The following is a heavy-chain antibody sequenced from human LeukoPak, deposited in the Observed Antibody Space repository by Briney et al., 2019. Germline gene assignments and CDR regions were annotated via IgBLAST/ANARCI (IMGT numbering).Heavy chain of an antibody. V-gene: IGHV3-53*01. Sequence: GGSLRLSCAASGFTVSSNYMSWVRQAPGKGLEWVSVIYSGGSTYYADSVKGRFAISRDNSKNTLYLQMNSLRAEDTAVYYCARDGPDSYGAFDIWGQGTMVTVSS. CDR2: IYSGGST. J-gene: IGHJ3*02. D-gene: IGHD5-18*01. CDR3: ARDGPDSYGAFDI. CDR1: GFTVSSNY.